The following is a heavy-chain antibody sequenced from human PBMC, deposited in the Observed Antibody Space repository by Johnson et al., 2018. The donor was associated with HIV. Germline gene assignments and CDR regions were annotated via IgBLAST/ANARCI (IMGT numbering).Heavy chain of an antibody. J-gene: IGHJ3*02. V-gene: IGHV3-20*04. CDR3: ARVTGGVYCSSFVNAFDI. CDR2: INWNGDST. CDR1: GFTFDDYG. Sequence: EVQLVESGGGVVRPGGSLRLSCAASGFTFDDYGMSWVRQRPGKGLEWVSGINWNGDSTGYADSVKGRFTISRDNDKNSLYLQMNSLRAEDTALYYCARVTGGVYCSSFVNAFDIGGQGTVGTVSS. D-gene: IGHD6-6*01.